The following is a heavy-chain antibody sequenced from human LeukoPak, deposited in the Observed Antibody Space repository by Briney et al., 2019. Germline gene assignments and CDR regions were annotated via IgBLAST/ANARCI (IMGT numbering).Heavy chain of an antibody. Sequence: PGGSLRLSCAASGFTFSSYAMHWVRQAPGKGLEWVAVISYDGSNKYYADSVKGRFAISRDNSKNTLYLQMNSLRAEDTAVYYCAKARGHIVATHFDYWGQGTLVTVSS. V-gene: IGHV3-30*09. D-gene: IGHD5-12*01. CDR2: ISYDGSNK. CDR1: GFTFSSYA. J-gene: IGHJ4*02. CDR3: AKARGHIVATHFDY.